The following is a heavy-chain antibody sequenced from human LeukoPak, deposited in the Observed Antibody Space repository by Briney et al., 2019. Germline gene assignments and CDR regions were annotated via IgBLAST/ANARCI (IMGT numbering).Heavy chain of an antibody. CDR3: ARGAGGIVVVGAATRVYWLDP. CDR2: INHGGTT. J-gene: IGHJ5*02. V-gene: IGHV4-34*01. D-gene: IGHD1-26*01. Sequence: PSETLSLTCGVYGESVRGYYWSWIRQPPGKGLEWIGTINHGGTTSYNPSLKTRVSISLEKSKNELSLKLTSVTAADTAVYYCARGAGGIVVVGAATRVYWLDPWGQGTLVTVSS. CDR1: GESVRGYY.